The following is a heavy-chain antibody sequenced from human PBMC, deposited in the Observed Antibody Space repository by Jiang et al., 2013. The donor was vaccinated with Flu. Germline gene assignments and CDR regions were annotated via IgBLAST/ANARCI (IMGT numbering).Heavy chain of an antibody. Sequence: LLKPSETLSLTCAVYGGSFSGYYWSWIRQPPGKGLEWIGEINHSGSTNYNPSLKSRVTISVDTSKNQFSLKLSSVTAADTAVYYCASRYCGGDCPDWGQGTLVTVSS. CDR3: ASRYCGGDCPD. CDR1: GGSFSGYY. CDR2: INHSGST. V-gene: IGHV4-34*01. J-gene: IGHJ4*02. D-gene: IGHD2-21*02.